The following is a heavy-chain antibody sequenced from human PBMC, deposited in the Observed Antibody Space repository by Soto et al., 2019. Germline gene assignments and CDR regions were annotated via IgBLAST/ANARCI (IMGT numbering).Heavy chain of an antibody. V-gene: IGHV4-59*01. CDR2: IYYSGST. J-gene: IGHJ5*02. CDR1: GGSISSYY. D-gene: IGHD3-10*01. CDR3: ARGYYGSFDWFDP. Sequence: PSETLSLTCTVSGGSISSYYWSWIRQPPGKGLEWIGYIYYSGSTNYNPSLKSRVTISVDTSKNQFSLKLSSVTAADTAVYYCARGYYGSFDWFDPWGQGTLVTVSS.